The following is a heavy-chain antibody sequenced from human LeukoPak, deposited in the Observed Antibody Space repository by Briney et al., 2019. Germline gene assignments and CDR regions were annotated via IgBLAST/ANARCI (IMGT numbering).Heavy chain of an antibody. Sequence: ASVKVSCKVSGYTLTELSMHWVRQAPGQGLEWMGGIIPIFGTANYAQKFQGRVTITADESTSTAYMELSSLRSEDTAVYYCARDGPGSSGWYYFDYWGQGTLVTVSS. CDR1: GYTLTELS. V-gene: IGHV1-69*13. CDR2: IIPIFGTA. CDR3: ARDGPGSSGWYYFDY. D-gene: IGHD6-19*01. J-gene: IGHJ4*02.